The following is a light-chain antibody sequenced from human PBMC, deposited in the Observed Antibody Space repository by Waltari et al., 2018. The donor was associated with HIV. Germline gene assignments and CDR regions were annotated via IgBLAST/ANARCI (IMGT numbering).Light chain of an antibody. V-gene: IGLV1-47*01. CDR2: RKH. J-gene: IGLJ2*01. Sequence: SVLTQPPSASGPPGQRATLSCSGSISNIGSHYVFWYQQLPGTAPKPLMHRKHHRPSGVPDRFSDSSSGTSASLAISGLRSEDEADYYCATWDDSLSGVLFGGGTKLTVL. CDR3: ATWDDSLSGVL. CDR1: ISNIGSHY.